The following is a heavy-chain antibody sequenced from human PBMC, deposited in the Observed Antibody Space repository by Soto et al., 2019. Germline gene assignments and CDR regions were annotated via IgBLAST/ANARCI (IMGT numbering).Heavy chain of an antibody. D-gene: IGHD3-10*02. CDR3: ARDRVPYVYFYYGMDV. J-gene: IGHJ6*02. CDR1: GFDFYNYS. V-gene: IGHV3-30-3*01. Sequence: QVRLVESGGGVVQPGGSLRLSCAASGFDFYNYSMHWVRQAPGKGLEWVAIMSMDGTQKYYTDSAKGRFTISRDNSKSMFFLQMSSLRPEDTAVYFCARDRVPYVYFYYGMDVWGQGTTVTVSS. CDR2: MSMDGTQK.